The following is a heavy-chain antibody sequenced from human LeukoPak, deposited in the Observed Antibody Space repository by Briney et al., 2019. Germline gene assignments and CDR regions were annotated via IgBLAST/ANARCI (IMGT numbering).Heavy chain of an antibody. J-gene: IGHJ4*02. Sequence: PGGSLRLSCVASGFTFKNHWMVWVRQAPGKGLEWVASIKHDGGERNYVDSVKGRFTISRDNAENSMSLQTNSLRPEDSAVYFCARSAGYSRGLDFWGQGILVTVSS. CDR3: ARSAGYSRGLDF. CDR1: GFTFKNHW. V-gene: IGHV3-7*01. CDR2: IKHDGGER. D-gene: IGHD6-19*01.